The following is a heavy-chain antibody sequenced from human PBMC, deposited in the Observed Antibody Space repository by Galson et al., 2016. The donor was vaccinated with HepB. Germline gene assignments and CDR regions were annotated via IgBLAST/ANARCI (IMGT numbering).Heavy chain of an antibody. V-gene: IGHV3-11*06. Sequence: GSLRLSCAASGFTFSDYYMTWIRQAPGKGLEWVSFISQSSNIRNYADSVKGRFTISRDNVKESLDLHMNNLRADDTALYYCGRADRYGSVPVDFWGQGTLVTVSS. CDR1: GFTFSDYY. J-gene: IGHJ4*02. CDR3: GRADRYGSVPVDF. CDR2: ISQSSNIR. D-gene: IGHD3-10*01.